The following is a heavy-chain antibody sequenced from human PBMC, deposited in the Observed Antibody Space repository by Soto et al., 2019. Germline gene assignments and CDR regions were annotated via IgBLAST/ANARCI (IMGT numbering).Heavy chain of an antibody. J-gene: IGHJ4*02. D-gene: IGHD3-10*01. CDR2: ISHDGSDK. CDR1: GFTFSGYG. Sequence: QSGGSLRLSCVASGFTFSGYGMQWVRQAPGKGLEWLAVISHDGSDKYYADSVRGRFTISRDNSENTLYLQMNSLRPEDTAVYYCAKEDVWFAKDYWGQGTLVTASS. V-gene: IGHV3-30*18. CDR3: AKEDVWFAKDY.